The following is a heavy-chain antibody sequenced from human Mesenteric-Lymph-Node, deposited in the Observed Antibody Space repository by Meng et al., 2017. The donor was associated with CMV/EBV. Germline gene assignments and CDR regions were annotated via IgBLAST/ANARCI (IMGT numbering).Heavy chain of an antibody. J-gene: IGHJ4*02. CDR3: ARAAYTSFFDF. Sequence: CKASGHSFSGCYIHWLRQAPGQGPEWMGWISPNSGDTNYAQKFQGRVTMTRDTSTITVYMELTRLTSDDTAVYYCARAAYTSFFDFWGQGTLVTVSS. CDR1: GHSFSGCY. D-gene: IGHD2-2*01. CDR2: ISPNSGDT. V-gene: IGHV1-2*02.